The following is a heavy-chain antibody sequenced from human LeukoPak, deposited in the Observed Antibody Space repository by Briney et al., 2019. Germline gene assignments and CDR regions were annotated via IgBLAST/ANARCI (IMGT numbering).Heavy chain of an antibody. Sequence: SETLSLTCTVSGGSISSSSYYWGWIRQPPGKGLEWIGSIYYSGSTYYNPSLKCRVTISVDTSKNQFSLKLSSVTAADTAVYYCARHTQQLVLDPWAREPWSPSPQ. J-gene: IGHJ5*02. V-gene: IGHV4-39*01. CDR1: GGSISSSSYY. CDR3: ARHTQQLVLDP. CDR2: IYYSGST. D-gene: IGHD6-13*01.